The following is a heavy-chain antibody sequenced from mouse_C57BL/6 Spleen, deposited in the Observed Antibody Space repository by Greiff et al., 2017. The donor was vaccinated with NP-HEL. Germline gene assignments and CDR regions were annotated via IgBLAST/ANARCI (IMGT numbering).Heavy chain of an antibody. CDR2: IRNKANGYTT. CDR3: ARFYYYGSSYWYFDV. Sequence: EVNVVESGGGLVQPGGSLSLSCAASGFTFTDYYMSWVRQPPGKALEWLGFIRNKANGYTTEYSASVKGRFTISRDNSQSILYLQMNALRAEDSATYYCARFYYYGSSYWYFDVWGTGTTVTVSS. V-gene: IGHV7-3*01. CDR1: GFTFTDYY. J-gene: IGHJ1*03. D-gene: IGHD1-1*01.